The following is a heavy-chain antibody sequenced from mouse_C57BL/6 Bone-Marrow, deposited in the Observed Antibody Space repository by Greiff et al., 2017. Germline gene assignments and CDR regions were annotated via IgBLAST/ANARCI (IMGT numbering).Heavy chain of an antibody. CDR2: IDPEDGET. Sequence: EVQLQQSGAELVKPGASVKLSCTASGFNIKDYYIHWVKQRPEQGLEWIGRIDPEDGETKYAPKFPDKATITADTTSNTASLQLSSQTSEDTAVYYGTRSLIYYGTNYWGQGTTLTGSS. J-gene: IGHJ2*01. V-gene: IGHV14-2*01. CDR3: TRSLIYYGTNY. D-gene: IGHD1-1*01. CDR1: GFNIKDYY.